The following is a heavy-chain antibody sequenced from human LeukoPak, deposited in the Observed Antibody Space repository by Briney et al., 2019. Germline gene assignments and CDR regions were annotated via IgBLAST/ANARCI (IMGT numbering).Heavy chain of an antibody. D-gene: IGHD2-2*01. Sequence: SETLSLTCTVSGGSIISSSYYWGWIRQPPGKGLEWVGSICYTGSTYYNPSLKSRVTISVDTPKNQFSLKLSSVTAADTAVYYCARERRAGWYCSSTSCPNWFDPWGQGTLVTVSS. J-gene: IGHJ5*02. CDR2: ICYTGST. CDR3: ARERRAGWYCSSTSCPNWFDP. CDR1: GGSIISSSYY. V-gene: IGHV4-39*07.